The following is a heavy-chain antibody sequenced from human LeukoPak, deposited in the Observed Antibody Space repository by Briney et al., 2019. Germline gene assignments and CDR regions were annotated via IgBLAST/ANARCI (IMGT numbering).Heavy chain of an antibody. CDR1: GFTFSNAW. D-gene: IGHD3-10*01. CDR3: TTGGYGSGSSQGYYMDV. V-gene: IGHV3-15*01. Sequence: AGGSLRLSCAASGFTFSNAWMGWVRQAPGKGLEWVGRIKSKTDGGTTDYAAPVKGRFTISRDDSKNTLYLQMNSLKTEDTAVYYCTTGGYGSGSSQGYYMDVWGKGTTVTVSS. CDR2: IKSKTDGGTT. J-gene: IGHJ6*03.